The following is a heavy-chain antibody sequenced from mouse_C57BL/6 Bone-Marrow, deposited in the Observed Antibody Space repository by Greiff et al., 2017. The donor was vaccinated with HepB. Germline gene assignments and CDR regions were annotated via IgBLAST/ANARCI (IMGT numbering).Heavy chain of an antibody. V-gene: IGHV1-81*01. Sequence: QVQLQQSGAELARPGASVKLSCKASGYTFTSYGISWVKQSTGQGLEWIGEIYPRSGNTYYNEKFKGKATLTADKSSSTAYMELRSLTSEDSAVYFCARPYYGSSPPFAYWGQGTLVTVSA. D-gene: IGHD1-1*01. CDR2: IYPRSGNT. J-gene: IGHJ3*01. CDR3: ARPYYGSSPPFAY. CDR1: GYTFTSYG.